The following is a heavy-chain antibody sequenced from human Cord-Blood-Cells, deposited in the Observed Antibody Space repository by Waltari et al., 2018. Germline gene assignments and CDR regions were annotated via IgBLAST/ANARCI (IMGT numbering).Heavy chain of an antibody. J-gene: IGHJ4*02. CDR1: GGSFSGYY. Sequence: QVQLQQRGAGLLKPSETLSLTCAVYGGSFSGYYWSWIRQPPGKGREWIGEINHSGSTNHRPSLTSRVTISVDTSKSQSPLKLRSVTAAVTAVYYCAGGPGYSGSWYYWGQGTLVTVSS. CDR2: INHSGST. CDR3: AGGPGYSGSWYY. V-gene: IGHV4-34*01. D-gene: IGHD6-13*01.